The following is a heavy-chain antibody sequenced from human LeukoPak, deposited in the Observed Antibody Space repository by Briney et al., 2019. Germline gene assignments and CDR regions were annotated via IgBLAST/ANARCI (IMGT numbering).Heavy chain of an antibody. CDR3: ARDPYNTILYRLAH. V-gene: IGHV3-23*01. Sequence: GGSLRLSCVASGFSIRNHWMSWVRQAPGMGLEWVSSISADGQVTYYADSVEGRFTVSRDNSKSTLYLQLNSLRAEDTATYYCARDPYNTILYRLAHWGQGTLVTVSS. CDR1: GFSIRNHW. CDR2: ISADGQVT. J-gene: IGHJ4*02. D-gene: IGHD3-10*01.